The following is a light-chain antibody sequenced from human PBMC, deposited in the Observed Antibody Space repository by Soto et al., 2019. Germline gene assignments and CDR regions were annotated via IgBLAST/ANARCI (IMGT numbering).Light chain of an antibody. Sequence: QSALTQPASVSGSPGQSITISCTGTISDVGGHGYVSWYQQHPGKAPNLMIYEVTYRPSGVSDRFSGSNSRNTASLTISGLQAEYEADYYCFSLTSHSSHYVFGTGTKVTVL. V-gene: IGLV2-14*01. CDR3: FSLTSHSSHYV. CDR2: EVT. J-gene: IGLJ1*01. CDR1: ISDVGGHGY.